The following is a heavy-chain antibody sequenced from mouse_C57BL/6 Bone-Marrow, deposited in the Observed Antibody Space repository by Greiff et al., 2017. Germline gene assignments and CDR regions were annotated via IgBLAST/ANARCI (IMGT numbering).Heavy chain of an antibody. Sequence: QVQLKQSGAELARPGASVKLSCKASGYTFTSYGISWVKQRTGQGLEWIGELYPRSGNTYYNEKFKGKATLTADKSSSTAYMELRSLTSEDSAVYFCARGGIIYYYGSSLLYYYAMDYWGQGTSVTVSS. CDR2: LYPRSGNT. J-gene: IGHJ4*01. CDR3: ARGGIIYYYGSSLLYYYAMDY. CDR1: GYTFTSYG. D-gene: IGHD1-1*01. V-gene: IGHV1-81*01.